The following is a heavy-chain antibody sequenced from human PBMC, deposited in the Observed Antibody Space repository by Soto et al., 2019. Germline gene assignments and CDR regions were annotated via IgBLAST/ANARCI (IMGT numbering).Heavy chain of an antibody. D-gene: IGHD1-7*01. J-gene: IGHJ4*02. Sequence: SLRLSCAASLFTVSSNYMSWVRHAPGKGLECVSVIYSGGSTYYADSVKGRFTISRDNSKNTLYLQMGSLRAEDMAVYYCVRRVSGNYDYWGQGTLVTVSS. CDR2: IYSGGST. V-gene: IGHV3-66*04. CDR3: VRRVSGNYDY. CDR1: LFTVSSNY.